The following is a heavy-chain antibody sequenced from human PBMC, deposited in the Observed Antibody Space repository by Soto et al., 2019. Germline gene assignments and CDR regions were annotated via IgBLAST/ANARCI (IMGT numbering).Heavy chain of an antibody. CDR1: GFTFSSYG. V-gene: IGHV3-30*18. D-gene: IGHD3-3*01. CDR3: AKDAPPFGWFDP. Sequence: GGSLRLSCAASGFTFSSYGMHWVRQAPGKGLEWVAVISYDGSNKYYADSVKGRFTISRDNSKNTLYLQMNSLRAEDTAVYYCAKDAPPFGWFDPWGQGTLVTVSS. CDR2: ISYDGSNK. J-gene: IGHJ5*02.